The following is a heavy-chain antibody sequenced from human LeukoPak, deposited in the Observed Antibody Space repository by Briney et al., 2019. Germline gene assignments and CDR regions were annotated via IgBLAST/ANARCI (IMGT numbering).Heavy chain of an antibody. CDR1: GFTFSSYA. V-gene: IGHV3-74*01. Sequence: GGSLRLSCAASGFTFSSYAMSWVRQTPGKGLLWVSRINGDGTSATYAGSVKGRFTISRDNAKNTLYLQMNSLRAEDTAVYYCARVAYCGGDCYSLDYYYMDVWGKGTTVTVSS. D-gene: IGHD2-21*02. CDR2: INGDGTSA. CDR3: ARVAYCGGDCYSLDYYYMDV. J-gene: IGHJ6*03.